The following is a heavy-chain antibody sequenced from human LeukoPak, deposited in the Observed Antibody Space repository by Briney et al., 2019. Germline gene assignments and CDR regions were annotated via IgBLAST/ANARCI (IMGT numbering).Heavy chain of an antibody. J-gene: IGHJ4*02. D-gene: IGHD1-26*01. Sequence: GASVKVSCKASGYTFTGYDIIWVRQAPGQGLEWMGWISAYNGNTYYAQKLQGRVTMTTDTSTSTAYMELRSLRSDDTAVYYCARAGVGATPIGYWGQGTLVTVPS. CDR2: ISAYNGNT. CDR3: ARAGVGATPIGY. CDR1: GYTFTGYD. V-gene: IGHV1-18*01.